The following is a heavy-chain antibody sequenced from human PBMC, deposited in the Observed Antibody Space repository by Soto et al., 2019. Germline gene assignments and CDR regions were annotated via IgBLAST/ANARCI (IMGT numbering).Heavy chain of an antibody. J-gene: IGHJ4*02. V-gene: IGHV4-34*01. CDR2: INHSGST. D-gene: IGHD7-27*01. Sequence: QVQLQQWGAGLLKPSETLSLTCAVYGGSFSGYYWNWIRQPPGKGLEGIGEINHSGSTNYNPSLKSRVTFSVNTSKNQFSLKMSSVTAADTAVYYCARGWGRIFDYWGQGTLVTVSS. CDR1: GGSFSGYY. CDR3: ARGWGRIFDY.